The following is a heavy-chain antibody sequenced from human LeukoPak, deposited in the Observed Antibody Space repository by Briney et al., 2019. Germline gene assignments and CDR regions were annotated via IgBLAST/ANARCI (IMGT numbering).Heavy chain of an antibody. CDR1: GFTFSSYW. D-gene: IGHD3-10*01. Sequence: PGGSLRLSCAASGFTFSSYWMSWVRQAPGKGLEWVANIKQDGSEKYYVDSVKGRFTISRDNAKNSLYLQMNSLRAEDTAVYYCARDPSLWFGEQCYAFDIWGQGTMVTVAS. CDR2: IKQDGSEK. J-gene: IGHJ3*02. V-gene: IGHV3-7*01. CDR3: ARDPSLWFGEQCYAFDI.